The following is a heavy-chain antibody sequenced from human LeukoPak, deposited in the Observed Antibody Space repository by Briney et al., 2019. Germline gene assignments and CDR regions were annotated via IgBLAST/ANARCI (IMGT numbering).Heavy chain of an antibody. V-gene: IGHV7-4-1*02. J-gene: IGHJ4*02. CDR1: GYTFNDYS. D-gene: IGHD1-1*01. CDR2: INTNSGNP. Sequence: GASVKVSCKASGYTFNDYSINWVRQAPGQGLEWMGWINTNSGNPTYAQAFTGRFVFSWDTSVSTAYLQISSLKAEDTALYYCARDRGNGFDFWGQGTLVTVSS. CDR3: ARDRGNGFDF.